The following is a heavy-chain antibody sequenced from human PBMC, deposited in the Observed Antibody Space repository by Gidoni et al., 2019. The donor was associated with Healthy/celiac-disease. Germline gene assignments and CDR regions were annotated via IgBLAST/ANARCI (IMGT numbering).Heavy chain of an antibody. CDR1: GFTFSSYA. V-gene: IGHV3-30-3*01. D-gene: IGHD6-13*01. CDR3: AREPVRGIAALYYFDY. J-gene: IGHJ4*02. Sequence: QVQLVESGGGVVQPGRSLRLSCAASGFTFSSYAMHWVRQAPGKGLEWVAVISYDGSNKYYADSVKGRFTISRDNSKNTLYLQMNSLRAEDTAVYYCAREPVRGIAALYYFDYWGQGTLVTVSS. CDR2: ISYDGSNK.